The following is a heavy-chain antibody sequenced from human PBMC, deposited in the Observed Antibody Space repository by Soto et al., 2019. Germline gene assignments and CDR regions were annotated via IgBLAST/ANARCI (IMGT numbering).Heavy chain of an antibody. CDR2: TIPIFNST. J-gene: IGHJ4*02. CDR1: GSRFSNYV. D-gene: IGHD2-2*02. CDR3: AREGRGKKAGYNGLVSLGY. Sequence: SVKVSCKVSGSRFSNYVISWVRQAPGHGLEWLGRTIPIFNSTKYAQSFQGRVTITADKSTSTASLELSSLRSDDTAVYYCAREGRGKKAGYNGLVSLGYWGQGTLVTVSS. V-gene: IGHV1-69*06.